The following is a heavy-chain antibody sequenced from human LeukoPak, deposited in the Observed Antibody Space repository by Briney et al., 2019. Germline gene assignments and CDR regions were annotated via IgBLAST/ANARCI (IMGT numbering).Heavy chain of an antibody. CDR1: GVSISSGSYL. CDR3: ARDRAGGIDV. V-gene: IGHV4-31*03. J-gene: IGHJ6*01. CDR2: TLYSGGN. D-gene: IGHD3-10*01. Sequence: SQTLSLTCTVSGVSISSGSYLWNWIRQHPGKGLEWIGHTLYSGGNYYNPSLKSRLTISVDTSKNQLSLKLTSVTAADTAVYYCARDRAGGIDVWGQGTTVTVSS.